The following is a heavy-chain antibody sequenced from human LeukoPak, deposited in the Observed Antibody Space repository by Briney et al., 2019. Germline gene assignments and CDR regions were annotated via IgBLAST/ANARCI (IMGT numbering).Heavy chain of an antibody. J-gene: IGHJ4*02. CDR3: ARRGLGYYFDY. CDR2: IYPGDSDT. D-gene: IGHD3/OR15-3a*01. Sequence: GESLKISCQGSGYSFTTYWIGWVRQMPGKGLVWMGVIYPGDSDTRYSPSFQGQVTISADKSISTAYLQWSSLKASDTAMYYCARRGLGYYFDYWGQGSLVTVSS. V-gene: IGHV5-51*01. CDR1: GYSFTTYW.